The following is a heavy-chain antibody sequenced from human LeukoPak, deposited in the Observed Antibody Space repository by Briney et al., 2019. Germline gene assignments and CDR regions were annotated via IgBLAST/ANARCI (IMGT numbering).Heavy chain of an antibody. Sequence: PGGSLRLSCAASGFTFSSYEMNWVRQAPGKGLEWASYISSSGRTTHYADSVKGRFTISRDNAKNSLYLQMNSLRVEDTAVYYCARVATMVRVPLDALDIWGQGTMVSVSS. J-gene: IGHJ3*02. CDR2: ISSSGRTT. CDR1: GFTFSSYE. CDR3: ARVATMVRVPLDALDI. V-gene: IGHV3-48*03. D-gene: IGHD3-10*01.